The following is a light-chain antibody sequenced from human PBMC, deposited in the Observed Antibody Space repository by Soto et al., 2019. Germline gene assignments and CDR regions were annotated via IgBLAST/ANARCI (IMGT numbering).Light chain of an antibody. CDR1: QNVKYY. V-gene: IGKV3-11*01. Sequence: EIVVTQSPATLSLSPGDRATLSCRTSQNVKYYLAWYQQKPGQAPRLLIYDTSSRATGISARFTGSGSGTAFTLTISSLEPQDFAVYYCHQRRDWPTFGGGPKVE. CDR2: DTS. J-gene: IGKJ4*01. CDR3: HQRRDWPT.